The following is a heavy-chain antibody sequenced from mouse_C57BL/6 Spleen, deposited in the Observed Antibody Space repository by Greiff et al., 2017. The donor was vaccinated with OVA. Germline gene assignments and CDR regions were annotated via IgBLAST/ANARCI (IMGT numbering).Heavy chain of an antibody. CDR1: GYSFTDYN. V-gene: IGHV1-39*01. CDR2: INPNYGTT. D-gene: IGHD1-1*01. Sequence: EVKLMESGPELVKPGASVKISCKASGYSFTDYNMNWVKQSNGKSLEWIGVINPNYGTTSYNQKFKGKATLTVDQSSSTAYMQLNSLTSEDSAVYYCARGYYYGSSLWYFDVWGTGTTVTVSS. CDR3: ARGYYYGSSLWYFDV. J-gene: IGHJ1*03.